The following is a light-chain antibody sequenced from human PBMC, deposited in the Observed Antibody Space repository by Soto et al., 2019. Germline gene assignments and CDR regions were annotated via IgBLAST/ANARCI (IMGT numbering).Light chain of an antibody. CDR3: QQINSYRLT. CDR2: DAS. V-gene: IGKV1-13*02. CDR1: QGISSA. Sequence: AIQWTQSPSSLSASVGDRVTITCRASQGISSALAWYQQKPGKAPKLLIYDASSLESGVPSRLSGSGSGTDFTLTISSLQPEDFATDYCQQINSYRLTFVGGTKVGIK. J-gene: IGKJ4*01.